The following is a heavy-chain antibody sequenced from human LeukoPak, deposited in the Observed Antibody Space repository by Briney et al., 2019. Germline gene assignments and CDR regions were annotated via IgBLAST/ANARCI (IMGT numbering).Heavy chain of an antibody. CDR2: ISSSSTI. CDR1: GFTFSSYS. CDR3: ARDRVYSNAFDI. V-gene: IGHV3-48*01. Sequence: PGGSLRLSCAASGFTFSSYSMNWVRQAPGKGLEWVSYISSSSTIYYADSVKGRFTISRDNAKNSLYLQMNSLRAEDTAVYYCARDRVYSNAFDIWGQGTMVTVSS. J-gene: IGHJ3*02. D-gene: IGHD2-21*01.